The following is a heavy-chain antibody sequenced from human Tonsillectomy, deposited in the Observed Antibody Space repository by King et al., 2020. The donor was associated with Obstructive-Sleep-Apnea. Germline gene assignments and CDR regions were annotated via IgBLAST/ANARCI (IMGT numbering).Heavy chain of an antibody. D-gene: IGHD3-9*01. CDR3: AKHVTLDIRSASDAFDI. J-gene: IGHJ3*02. CDR2: ITARGDYT. Sequence: VQLVESGGGLVQPGGSLRLSCAASGFPFSGNAMSWVRQAPGEGLEWVSAITARGDYTYCPDSVKGRFTISRDNSKNTLHLQMNSLRAEDTAVYYCAKHVTLDIRSASDAFDIWGQGTMVTVSS. V-gene: IGHV3-23*04. CDR1: GFPFSGNA.